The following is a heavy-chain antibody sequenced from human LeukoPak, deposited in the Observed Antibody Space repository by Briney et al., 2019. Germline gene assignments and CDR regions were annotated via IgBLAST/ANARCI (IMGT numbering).Heavy chain of an antibody. V-gene: IGHV3-48*01. CDR3: ARVYGDYVLHYPHMDV. CDR2: ISTSGSSI. Sequence: GGSLRLSPAPSGFRLCTYKLNCGRPAPGEGVGWGSYISTSGSSIYYADSVRGRFTVSRDNAKNSVYPRMNSLRAEDTAVYYCARVYGDYVLHYPHMDVWGSGTTVTVSS. CDR1: GFRLCTYK. D-gene: IGHD4-17*01. J-gene: IGHJ6*03.